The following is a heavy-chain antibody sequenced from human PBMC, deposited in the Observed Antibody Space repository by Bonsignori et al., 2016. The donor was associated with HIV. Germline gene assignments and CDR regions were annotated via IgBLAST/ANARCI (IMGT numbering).Heavy chain of an antibody. J-gene: IGHJ5*02. Sequence: WIRQPPGKGLEWIGSIYYSGSTYYNPSLKSRVTISVDTSKNQFSLKLSSVTAADTAVYYCARGLGVVAAVANNWFDPWGQGTLVTVSS. D-gene: IGHD2-15*01. V-gene: IGHV4-39*07. CDR3: ARGLGVVAAVANNWFDP. CDR2: IYYSGST.